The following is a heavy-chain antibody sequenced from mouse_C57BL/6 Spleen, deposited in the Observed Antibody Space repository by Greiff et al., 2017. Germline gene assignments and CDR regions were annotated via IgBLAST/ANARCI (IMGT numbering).Heavy chain of an antibody. D-gene: IGHD2-1*01. J-gene: IGHJ2*01. CDR3: ARSEGNYGYYFDY. CDR1: GYTFTSYW. V-gene: IGHV1-53*01. Sequence: VQLQQPGTELVKPGASVKLSCKASGYTFTSYWMHWVKQRPGQGLEWIGNINPSNGGTNYNEKFKSKATLTVDKSSSTAYMQLSSLTSEDSAVYYCARSEGNYGYYFDYWGQGTTLTVSS. CDR2: INPSNGGT.